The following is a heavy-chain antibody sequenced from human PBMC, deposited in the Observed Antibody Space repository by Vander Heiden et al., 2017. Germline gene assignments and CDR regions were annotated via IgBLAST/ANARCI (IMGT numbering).Heavy chain of an antibody. J-gene: IGHJ4*02. D-gene: IGHD6-13*01. CDR2: INSTSSYI. CDR3: ASLAGAGTSDY. CDR1: GFTFSTYT. Sequence: EVQLVESGGGLVKPGGSLRLSCAASGFTFSTYTMNWVRQAPGKGLEWVSSINSTSSYIYYADSGKGRFTISRDNAKNSLYLQMNSLRTEDTAVYYCASLAGAGTSDYWGQGTLVTVSS. V-gene: IGHV3-21*01.